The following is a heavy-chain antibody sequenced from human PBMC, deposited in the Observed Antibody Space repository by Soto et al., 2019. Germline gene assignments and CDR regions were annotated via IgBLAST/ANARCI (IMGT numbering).Heavy chain of an antibody. Sequence: GSLRLSCAASGFTFSNAWINWVRQAPGKGLEWVGRIKSKTDGGTTDFAAPVKGRFAISRDDSKNMVYLQMNSLKTEDTGIYTCTTDSYSTMIVFFFDYGAHGPRVTVS. CDR1: GFTFSNAW. CDR3: TTDSYSTMIVFFFDY. V-gene: IGHV3-15*07. CDR2: IKSKTDGGTT. J-gene: IGHJ4*01. D-gene: IGHD3-22*01.